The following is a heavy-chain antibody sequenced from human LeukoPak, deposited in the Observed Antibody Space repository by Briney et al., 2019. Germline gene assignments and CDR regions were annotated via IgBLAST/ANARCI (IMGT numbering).Heavy chain of an antibody. Sequence: GGSLRLSCAASGFIFSSYAMSWVRQAPGKGLEWVSVISGSGGSTYYADSVKGRFTSSRDNAKNSLFLQMSSLRDEDTAVYYCARRERQSGNYYYFDYWGQGTLVTVSS. CDR1: GFIFSSYA. J-gene: IGHJ4*02. D-gene: IGHD1-26*01. CDR2: ISGSGGST. V-gene: IGHV3-23*01. CDR3: ARRERQSGNYYYFDY.